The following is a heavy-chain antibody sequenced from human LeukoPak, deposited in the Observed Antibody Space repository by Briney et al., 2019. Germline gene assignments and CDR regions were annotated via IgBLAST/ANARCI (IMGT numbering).Heavy chain of an antibody. CDR1: DSTFSSFA. V-gene: IGHV3-23*01. D-gene: IGHD3-3*01. CDR2: ITASGITT. CDR3: AKIRGQTYYGFDS. J-gene: IGHJ4*02. Sequence: GGSLRLSCAASDSTFSSFAMSWVRQAPGKGLEWVSAITASGITTYYADSVKGRFTISRDNSKNTLFLQMNSLGVEDTALYYCAKIRGQTYYGFDSWGQGTLVTVSS.